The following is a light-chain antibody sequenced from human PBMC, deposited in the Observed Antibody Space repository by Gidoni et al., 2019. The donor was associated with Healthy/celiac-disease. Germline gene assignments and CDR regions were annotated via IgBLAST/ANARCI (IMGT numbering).Light chain of an antibody. V-gene: IGKV3-11*01. CDR1: QSVSSY. CDR3: QQRSNWRGLT. Sequence: DIVLTQSPATLSLSPGERATLSCRASQSVSSYLAWYQQKPGQAPRLLIYDASNRATGSPARFSGSGSGTDFTLTISSLEPEDFAVYYCQQRSNWRGLTFGGGTKVEIK. J-gene: IGKJ4*01. CDR2: DAS.